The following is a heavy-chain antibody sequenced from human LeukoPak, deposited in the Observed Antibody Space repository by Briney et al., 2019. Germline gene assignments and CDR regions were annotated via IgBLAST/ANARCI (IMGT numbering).Heavy chain of an antibody. CDR1: GGSFSGYY. V-gene: IGHV4-34*01. D-gene: IGHD3-3*01. CDR2: INHSGST. Sequence: SETLSLTCAVYGGSFSGYYWSWIRQPPGKGLEWIGEINHSGSTNYNPSLKSRVTISVDTSKNQFSPKLSSVTAADTAVYYCVIIPALSAFDIWGQGTMVTVSS. J-gene: IGHJ3*02. CDR3: VIIPALSAFDI.